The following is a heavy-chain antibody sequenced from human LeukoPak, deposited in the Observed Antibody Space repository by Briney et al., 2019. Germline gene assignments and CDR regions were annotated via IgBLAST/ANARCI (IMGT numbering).Heavy chain of an antibody. CDR2: IYSGGST. D-gene: IGHD6-25*01. CDR3: ASIWGSVDY. Sequence: GGSLRLSCAASGFTFSGHNMNWVRQAPGKGLEWVSVIYSGGSTYYADSVKGRFTISRDNSKNTLYLQMNSLRAEDTAVYYCASIWGSVDYWGQGTLVTVSS. V-gene: IGHV3-53*01. J-gene: IGHJ4*02. CDR1: GFTFSGHN.